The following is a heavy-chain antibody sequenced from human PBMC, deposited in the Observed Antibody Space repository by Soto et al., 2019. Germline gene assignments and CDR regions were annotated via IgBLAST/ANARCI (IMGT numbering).Heavy chain of an antibody. D-gene: IGHD3-3*01. Sequence: SVKVSCKASGGTFSSYAISWVRQAPGQGLGWMGGIIPIFGTANYAQKFQGRVTITADESTSTAYMELSSLRSEDTAVYYCARPSPLRFLEWSPRPEDYYYGMDVWGQGTTVTVSS. V-gene: IGHV1-69*13. J-gene: IGHJ6*02. CDR3: ARPSPLRFLEWSPRPEDYYYGMDV. CDR1: GGTFSSYA. CDR2: IIPIFGTA.